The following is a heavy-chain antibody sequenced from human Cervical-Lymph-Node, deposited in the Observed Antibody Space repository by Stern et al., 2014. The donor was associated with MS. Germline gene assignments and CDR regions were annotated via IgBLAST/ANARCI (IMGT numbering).Heavy chain of an antibody. D-gene: IGHD2-15*01. J-gene: IGHJ6*02. CDR2: IIPIFGTA. Sequence: QVQLVQSGAEVKKPGSSVKVSCKASGGIFSNSAFSWVRQAPGHGLEWMGGIIPIFGTANYAQNFQGRVTITADESTSTAYMELSSLRSDDTAVYYCARDSDILFAMDVWGQGTTVTVSS. CDR3: ARDSDILFAMDV. CDR1: GGIFSNSA. V-gene: IGHV1-69*01.